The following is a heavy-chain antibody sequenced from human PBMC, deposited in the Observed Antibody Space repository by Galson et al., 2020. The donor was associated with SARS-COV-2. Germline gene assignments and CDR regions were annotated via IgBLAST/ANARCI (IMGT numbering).Heavy chain of an antibody. J-gene: IGHJ6*02. CDR2: ISYSAST. D-gene: IGHD4-17*01. V-gene: IGHV4-59*01. CDR1: DVSMTSSS. Sequence: EPSETLSPTCSVSDVSMTSSSWSWIRQPPGQGLAWLASISYSASTNYNPSPRTRVTILVDLSKNQFSLKLSSVTAADTAVYYCARDPAPLYGDNYYYGMDVWGRWTTVTVAS. CDR3: ARDPAPLYGDNYYYGMDV.